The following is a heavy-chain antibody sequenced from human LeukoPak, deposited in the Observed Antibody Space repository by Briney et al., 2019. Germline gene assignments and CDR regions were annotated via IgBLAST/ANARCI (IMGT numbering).Heavy chain of an antibody. CDR3: ARGQLYTYYYDSSGYDY. D-gene: IGHD3-22*01. Sequence: ASVKVSCKASGYTFTSYGISWVRQAPGQGLEWMGWISAYNGNTNYAQKLQGRVTMTTDTSTSTAYMELRSLRSDDTAVYYCARGQLYTYYYDSSGYDYWGQGTLVTVSS. V-gene: IGHV1-18*01. J-gene: IGHJ4*02. CDR2: ISAYNGNT. CDR1: GYTFTSYG.